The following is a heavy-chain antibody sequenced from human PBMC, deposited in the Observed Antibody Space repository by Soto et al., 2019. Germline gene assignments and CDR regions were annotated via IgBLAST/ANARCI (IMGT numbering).Heavy chain of an antibody. D-gene: IGHD2-2*01. CDR1: GFTFSSYA. Sequence: QVQLVESGGGVVQPGRSLRLSCAASGFTFSSYAMHWVRQAPGKGLEWVAVISYDGSNKYYADSVKGRFTISRDNSKNTLYLQMNRLRAEDTAVYLCARKLLVVRNFDFWGQGTPVTRSS. CDR3: ARKLLVVRNFDF. CDR2: ISYDGSNK. V-gene: IGHV3-30-3*01. J-gene: IGHJ4*02.